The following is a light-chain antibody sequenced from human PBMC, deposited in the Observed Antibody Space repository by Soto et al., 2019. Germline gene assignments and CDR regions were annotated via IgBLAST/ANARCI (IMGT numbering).Light chain of an antibody. CDR2: AAS. V-gene: IGKV1-39*01. J-gene: IGKJ4*01. CDR3: QQSYSTPLT. Sequence: DFQMTQSPSSLSASVGDRVTITCRASQSISSYLNWYQQKPGKAPKLLIYAASSLQSGVPSRFSGSGSGTDFTLTISSLQPEDFATYYWQQSYSTPLTFGGGTKVEIK. CDR1: QSISSY.